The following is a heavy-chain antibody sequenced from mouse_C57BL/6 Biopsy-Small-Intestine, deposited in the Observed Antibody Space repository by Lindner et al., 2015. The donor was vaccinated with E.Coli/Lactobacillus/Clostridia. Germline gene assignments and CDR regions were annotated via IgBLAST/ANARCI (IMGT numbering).Heavy chain of an antibody. J-gene: IGHJ4*01. CDR1: GGTFSSYA. CDR2: IIPIFGTA. D-gene: IGHD1-1*02. V-gene: IGHV1-81*01. CDR3: ARGIDGGSYSGFDY. Sequence: SVKVSCKASGGTFSSYAISWVRQAPGQGLEWMGGIIPIFGTAKYAQNFQGRVTITADESTSTAYMELSSLRSEDTAVYYCARGIDGGSYSGFDYWGQGTLVTVSS.